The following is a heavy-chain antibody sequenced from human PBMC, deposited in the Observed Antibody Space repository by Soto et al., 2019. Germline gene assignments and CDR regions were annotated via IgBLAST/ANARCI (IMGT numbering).Heavy chain of an antibody. J-gene: IGHJ5*01. V-gene: IGHV3-23*01. Sequence: EVHLLESGGGLVQPGGSLRLSCAASGFSFSTFAMNWVRQAPGKGLEWVSGISATGGLTYYADSVKGRFTISRDNSTNVLYLPINSVSPDDTALYYCAREIGAPRGWFDSWGQGTLVTVSS. D-gene: IGHD1-26*01. CDR2: ISATGGLT. CDR3: AREIGAPRGWFDS. CDR1: GFSFSTFA.